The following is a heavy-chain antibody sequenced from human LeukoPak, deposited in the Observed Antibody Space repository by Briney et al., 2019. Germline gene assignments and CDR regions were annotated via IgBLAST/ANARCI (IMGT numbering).Heavy chain of an antibody. D-gene: IGHD3-22*01. V-gene: IGHV3-43*02. Sequence: GGSLRLSCTASGFTFDYYTMHWVRQTPGKGLEWLSLISGDGGRTVYADSVKGRFTISRDNSKNSLYLQMNSLSTEDSALFYCVKDVSNIDSSGHFDYWGHGTLVIVSS. CDR2: ISGDGGRT. CDR3: VKDVSNIDSSGHFDY. J-gene: IGHJ4*01. CDR1: GFTFDYYT.